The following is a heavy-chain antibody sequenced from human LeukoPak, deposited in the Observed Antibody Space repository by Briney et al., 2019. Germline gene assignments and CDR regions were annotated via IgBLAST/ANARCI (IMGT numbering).Heavy chain of an antibody. D-gene: IGHD3-10*01. J-gene: IGHJ4*02. CDR3: ARAKTWFGEFTFPN. Sequence: ASVKVSCKASGYTFTGYYMHWVRQAPGQGLEWMGWINPNSGGTNYAQKFQGRVTMTRDTSISTAYMELSRLRSDDTAVYYCARAKTWFGEFTFPNGGQGTLVTVSS. CDR2: INPNSGGT. CDR1: GYTFTGYY. V-gene: IGHV1-2*02.